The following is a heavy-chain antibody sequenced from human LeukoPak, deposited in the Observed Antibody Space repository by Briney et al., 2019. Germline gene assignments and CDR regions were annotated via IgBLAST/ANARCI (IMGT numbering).Heavy chain of an antibody. CDR2: ISSSSSYI. V-gene: IGHV3-21*01. J-gene: IGHJ6*02. CDR3: ARDWRGRKDYYYYYGMDV. D-gene: IGHD3-3*01. Sequence: GGSLRLSCAASGFTFSSYSMNWVRQAPGKGLEWVSSISSSSSYIYYADSVKGRFTISRDNAKNSLYLQMNSLRAEDTAVYYCARDWRGRKDYYYYYGMDVWGQGTTVTVSS. CDR1: GFTFSSYS.